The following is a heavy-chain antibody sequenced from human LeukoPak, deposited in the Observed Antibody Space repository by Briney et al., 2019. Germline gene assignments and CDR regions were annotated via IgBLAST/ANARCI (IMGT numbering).Heavy chain of an antibody. Sequence: GGSLRLSCTASGFTFGDYAMSWVRQAPGKGLGWVAKMNEYGSEIFYVDSVKGRFTISRDNGKNSLYLQMNRLRAEDTAVYCCARPRGCGSSRCNNFDYWGQGTLVTVSS. CDR2: MNEYGSEI. D-gene: IGHD2-2*01. V-gene: IGHV3-7*01. CDR1: GFTFGDYA. J-gene: IGHJ4*02. CDR3: ARPRGCGSSRCNNFDY.